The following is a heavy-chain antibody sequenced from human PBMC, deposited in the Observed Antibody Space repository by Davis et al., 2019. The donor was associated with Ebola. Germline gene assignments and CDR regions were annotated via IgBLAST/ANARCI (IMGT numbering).Heavy chain of an antibody. J-gene: IGHJ6*02. CDR3: ARHSHYGMDV. CDR1: GGSISSYY. V-gene: IGHV4-59*12. CDR2: IYYSGST. Sequence: GSLRLSCTVSGGSISSYYWSWIRQPPGKGLEWIGYIYYSGSTNYNPSLKSRVTISVDTSKNQFSLKLSSVTAADTAVYYCARHSHYGMDVWGQGTTVTVSS.